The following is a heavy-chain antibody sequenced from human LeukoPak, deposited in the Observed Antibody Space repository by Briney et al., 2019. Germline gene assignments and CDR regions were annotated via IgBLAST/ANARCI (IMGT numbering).Heavy chain of an antibody. J-gene: IGHJ4*02. Sequence: PSETLSLTCAVYGGSFSGYYWSWIRQPPGKGLEGIGEINHSGSTNYNPSLKSGGTISVDTSKNQLSLKLSSVPAAQTAVYYCARLGGIAAAGQTSYYFDYWGQGTLVTVSS. V-gene: IGHV4-34*01. CDR2: INHSGST. CDR1: GGSFSGYY. D-gene: IGHD6-13*01. CDR3: ARLGGIAAAGQTSYYFDY.